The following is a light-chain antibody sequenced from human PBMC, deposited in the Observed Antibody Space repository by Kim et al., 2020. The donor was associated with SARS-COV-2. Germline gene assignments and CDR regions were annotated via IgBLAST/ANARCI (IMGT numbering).Light chain of an antibody. CDR3: LSYDTSSRV. Sequence: NFMLTQPHSVSESPGKTVIISCTRSSGSIASDYVQWFQQRPGSAATTVIYEDNQRPSGVPDRFSGSIDSSSNSASLTISGLKTEDEGDYYCLSYDTSSRVFGGGTQLTVL. CDR2: EDN. V-gene: IGLV6-57*04. J-gene: IGLJ3*02. CDR1: SGSIASDY.